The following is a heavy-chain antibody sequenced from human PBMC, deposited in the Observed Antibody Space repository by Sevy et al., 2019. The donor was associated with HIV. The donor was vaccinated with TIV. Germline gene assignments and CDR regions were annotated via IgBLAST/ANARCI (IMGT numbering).Heavy chain of an antibody. D-gene: IGHD3-3*01. Sequence: GGSLRLSCAASGFTFSSYGMHWVRQAPGKGLEWVAVISYDGSNKYYADSVKGRFTISRDNSKNTLYLQMNSLRAEDTAVYYYAKVLRLDKDLYDFWNRPFDYWGQGTLVTVSS. V-gene: IGHV3-30*18. J-gene: IGHJ4*02. CDR1: GFTFSSYG. CDR2: ISYDGSNK. CDR3: AKVLRLDKDLYDFWNRPFDY.